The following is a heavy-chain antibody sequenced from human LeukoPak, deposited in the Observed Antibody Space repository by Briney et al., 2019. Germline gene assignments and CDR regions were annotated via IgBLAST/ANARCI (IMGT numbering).Heavy chain of an antibody. V-gene: IGHV4-34*01. CDR2: INPGGST. J-gene: IGHJ4*02. D-gene: IGHD5-24*01. Sequence: SETLSLACTVYGGSFSDDYWSWVRQPPGEGLQWIGEINPGGSTNKNPSLQSRLIMSVDTSKNQFSLNLTSVTAADTAVYYCARVHGHNLGTLDYWGQGILVTVTS. CDR1: GGSFSDDY. CDR3: ARVHGHNLGTLDY.